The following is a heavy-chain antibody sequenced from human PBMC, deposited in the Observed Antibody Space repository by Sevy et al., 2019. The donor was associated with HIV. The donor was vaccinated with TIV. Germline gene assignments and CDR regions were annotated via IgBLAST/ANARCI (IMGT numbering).Heavy chain of an antibody. Sequence: GGSLRLSCAASGLTFSSYAMNWVRQAPGKGLDWVSTIYGTASVTYYADSVNGRFTISRDNSKNTLYLQMNSLRAEDTAVYYCAGGRYYSSGSFDAYDDWGQGTMVTVSS. CDR2: IYGTASVT. D-gene: IGHD3-22*01. J-gene: IGHJ3*01. CDR1: GLTFSSYA. CDR3: AGGRYYSSGSFDAYDD. V-gene: IGHV3-23*05.